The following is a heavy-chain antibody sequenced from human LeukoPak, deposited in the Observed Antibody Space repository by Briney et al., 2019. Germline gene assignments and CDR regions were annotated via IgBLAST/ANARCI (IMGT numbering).Heavy chain of an antibody. J-gene: IGHJ2*01. Sequence: PGGSLRLSCAASGLTFSSYAMSWVRQAPGKGLEWVSAISGSGGSTYSADSVKGRFTISRDNSKNTLYLQMNSLRAEDTAVYYCARVKLGYFDLWGRGTLVTVSS. CDR1: GLTFSSYA. CDR3: ARVKLGYFDL. V-gene: IGHV3-23*01. CDR2: ISGSGGST. D-gene: IGHD1-1*01.